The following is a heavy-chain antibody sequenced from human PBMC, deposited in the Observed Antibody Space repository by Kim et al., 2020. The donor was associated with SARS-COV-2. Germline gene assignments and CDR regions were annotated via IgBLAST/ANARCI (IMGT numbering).Heavy chain of an antibody. D-gene: IGHD3-16*02. CDR3: ARVRTYYDYVWGSYRGGRAYY. Sequence: SETLSLTCTVSGGSISSGGYYWSWIRQHPGKGLEWIGYIYYSGGTYYNPSLKSRVTISVDTSKNQFSLKLSSVTAADTAVYYCARVRTYYDYVWGSYRGGRAYYWGQGTLVTVSS. V-gene: IGHV4-31*03. J-gene: IGHJ4*02. CDR1: GGSISSGGYY. CDR2: IYYSGGT.